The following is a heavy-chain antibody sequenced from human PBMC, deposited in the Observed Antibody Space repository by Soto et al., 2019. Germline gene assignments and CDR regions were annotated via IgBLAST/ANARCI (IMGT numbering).Heavy chain of an antibody. CDR1: GYTFTGYD. CDR2: INPNSGGT. CDR3: ARDEVAVAGIGSNWFDP. Sequence: QVQLVQSGAEVKKPGASVKVSCKAPGYTFTGYDMHWVRQAPGPVLEWMGWINPNSGGTNDAQKFKGRVTMTRDTAIGTAYMELSRLRSDDTAVYYCARDEVAVAGIGSNWFDPWGEGTLVTVSS. V-gene: IGHV1-2*02. J-gene: IGHJ5*02. D-gene: IGHD6-19*01.